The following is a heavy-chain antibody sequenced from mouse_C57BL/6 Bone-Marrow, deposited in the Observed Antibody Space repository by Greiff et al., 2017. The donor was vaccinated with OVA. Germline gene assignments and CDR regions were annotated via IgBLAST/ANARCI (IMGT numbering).Heavy chain of an antibody. CDR3: ARIAPYYYGSSYPNYFDY. V-gene: IGHV8-8*01. Sequence: QVTLKESGPGILQPSQTLSLTCSFSGFSLSTFGMGVGWIRQPSGKGLEWLAHIWWDDDKYYNPALKSRLTISKDTSKNQVFLKIANVDTADTAIYYCARIAPYYYGSSYPNYFDYWGQGTTLTVSS. CDR1: GFSLSTFGMG. J-gene: IGHJ2*01. CDR2: IWWDDDK. D-gene: IGHD1-1*01.